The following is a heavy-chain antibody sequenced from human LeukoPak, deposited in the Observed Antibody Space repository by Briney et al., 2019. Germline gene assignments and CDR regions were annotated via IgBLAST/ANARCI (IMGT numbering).Heavy chain of an antibody. Sequence: SETLSLTCTVSGASVSSGSDYWSWIRQPPGKGLEWIGYIYYSGSTNYNPSLKSRVTISVDTSKNQFSLKLSSVTAADTAVYYCARIGHEDYYFDYWGQGTLVTVSS. CDR3: ARIGHEDYYFDY. CDR2: IYYSGST. J-gene: IGHJ4*02. V-gene: IGHV4-61*01. CDR1: GASVSSGSDY.